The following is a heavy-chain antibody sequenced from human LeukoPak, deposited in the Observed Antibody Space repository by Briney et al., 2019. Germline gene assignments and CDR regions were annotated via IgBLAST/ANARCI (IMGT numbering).Heavy chain of an antibody. CDR2: IKQDGSEK. J-gene: IGHJ4*02. D-gene: IGHD6-6*01. CDR3: ARDWAGEQLVFDY. V-gene: IGHV3-7*01. CDR1: GFTFSSYW. Sequence: GGSLRLSCAASGFTFSSYWMSWVRQAPGKGLEWVANIKQDGSEKYYVDSVKGRFTISRDNAKNSLYLQMNSLRAEDTAVYYCARDWAGEQLVFDYWGQGTLVTVPS.